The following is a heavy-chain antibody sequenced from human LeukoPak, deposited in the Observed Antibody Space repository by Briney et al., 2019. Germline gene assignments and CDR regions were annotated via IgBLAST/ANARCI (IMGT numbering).Heavy chain of an antibody. D-gene: IGHD3-10*01. V-gene: IGHV4-4*02. CDR1: GGSISSSNW. CDR2: IYHSGST. Sequence: PSETLSLTCAVSGGSISSSNWWSWVRQPPGKGLEWIGEIYHSGSTNYNSSLKSRVTISVDKSKNQFSLKLSSVTAADTAVYYCARVSGFGDPAVDYWGQGTLVTVSS. J-gene: IGHJ4*02. CDR3: ARVSGFGDPAVDY.